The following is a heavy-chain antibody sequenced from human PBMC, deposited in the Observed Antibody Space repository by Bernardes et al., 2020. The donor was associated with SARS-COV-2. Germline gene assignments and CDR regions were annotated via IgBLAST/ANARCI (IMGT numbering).Heavy chain of an antibody. Sequence: LSLSCEASGFTFRDDWMSWVRQYLGTGLEWLGRIKRRVHGATIHYAGPAQGRFTIPRDDSSNTLYLQMNSLKPEDTAVYYCSADSPVAAAYCFDYWGQGMAVTATS. V-gene: IGHV3-15*01. CDR2: IKRRVHGATI. D-gene: IGHD6-13*01. J-gene: IGHJ4*02. CDR1: GFTFRDDW. CDR3: SADSPVAAAYCFDY.